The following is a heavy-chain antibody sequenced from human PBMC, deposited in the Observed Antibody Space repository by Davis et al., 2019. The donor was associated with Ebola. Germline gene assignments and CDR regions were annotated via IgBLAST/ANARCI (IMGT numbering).Heavy chain of an antibody. CDR2: INPHNGNT. V-gene: IGHV1-18*04. Sequence: AASVKVSCKASGYTFTNYGITWVRQAPGQGLEWLGWINPHNGNTNYAQNVQGRVTMTTDTSTSTAYMEVGSLRSDDTAVYYCARLPAMVLRGAFDIWGQGTMVTVSS. D-gene: IGHD5-18*01. CDR1: GYTFTNYG. J-gene: IGHJ3*02. CDR3: ARLPAMVLRGAFDI.